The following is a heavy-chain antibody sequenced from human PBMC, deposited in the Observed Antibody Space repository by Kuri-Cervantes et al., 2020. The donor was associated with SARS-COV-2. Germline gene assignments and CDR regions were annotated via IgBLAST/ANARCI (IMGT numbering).Heavy chain of an antibody. V-gene: IGHV3-21*01. CDR3: ASEIAVAGGGYYYYYGMDV. J-gene: IGHJ6*02. D-gene: IGHD6-19*01. Sequence: GKSLKISCAASGFTFSSYSMNWVREAPGKGLEWVASISSSSSYIYYADSVKGRFTITRDNAKNSLYLQMNSLRAEDTAVYYCASEIAVAGGGYYYYYGMDVWGQGTTVTVSS. CDR2: ISSSSSYI. CDR1: GFTFSSYS.